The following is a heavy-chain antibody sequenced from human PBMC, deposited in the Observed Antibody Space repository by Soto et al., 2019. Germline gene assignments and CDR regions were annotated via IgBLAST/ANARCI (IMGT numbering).Heavy chain of an antibody. J-gene: IGHJ4*02. Sequence: RRLSCAASGFTFSTYSMNWIRQAPVKGLEWVSSISSAGTYIHHADSVKGRFTISRDNAKNSLYLQLSNLRAEDTAVYYCASRSCSDGICPVDHWGQLTVVIVSS. V-gene: IGHV3-21*06. D-gene: IGHD2-8*01. CDR1: GFTFSTYS. CDR2: ISSAGTYI. CDR3: ASRSCSDGICPVDH.